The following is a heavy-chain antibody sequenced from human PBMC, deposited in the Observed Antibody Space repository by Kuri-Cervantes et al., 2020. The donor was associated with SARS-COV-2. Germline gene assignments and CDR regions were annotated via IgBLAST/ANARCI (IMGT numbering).Heavy chain of an antibody. D-gene: IGHD5-12*01. J-gene: IGHJ4*02. CDR1: GFTFSNAW. V-gene: IGHV3-7*01. Sequence: GESLKISCAASGFTFSNAWMSWVRQAPGKGLEWVANIKPEGSEECYVDSVKGRATMSRDNAKNSLYLQMNSLRAEDAAVYYCARDRRGTSGYYYYDSWGQGTLVTVSS. CDR3: ARDRRGTSGYYYYDS. CDR2: IKPEGSEE.